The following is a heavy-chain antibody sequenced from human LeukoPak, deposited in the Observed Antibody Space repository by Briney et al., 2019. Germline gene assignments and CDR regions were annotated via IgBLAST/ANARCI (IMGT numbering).Heavy chain of an antibody. D-gene: IGHD3-22*01. CDR2: INPNSGGT. CDR3: ARVRAPEMPYYYDSSGYYYVGAFDI. V-gene: IGHV1-2*06. J-gene: IGHJ3*02. Sequence: ASVKVSCKASGYTFTGYYMHWVRQAPGQGLEWMGRINPNSGGTNYAQKLQGRVTMTTDTSTSTAYMELRSLRSDDTAVYYCARVRAPEMPYYYDSSGYYYVGAFDIWGQGTMVTVSS. CDR1: GYTFTGYY.